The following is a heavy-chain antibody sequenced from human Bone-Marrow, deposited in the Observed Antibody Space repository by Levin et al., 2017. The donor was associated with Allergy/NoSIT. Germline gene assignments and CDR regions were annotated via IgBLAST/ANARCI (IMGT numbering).Heavy chain of an antibody. CDR3: AHRLDIAASGAFDY. V-gene: IGHV2-5*02. CDR2: IYWDDDK. CDR1: GFSLSTSGMA. D-gene: IGHD6-13*01. J-gene: IGHJ4*02. Sequence: QTLSLTCSFSGFSLSTSGMAVGWIRQPPGKALEWLALIYWDDDKRYSPSLKNRLTITKDTSKNQVVLTMTNVDPVDTATYYCAHRLDIAASGAFDYWGQGTLVTVSS.